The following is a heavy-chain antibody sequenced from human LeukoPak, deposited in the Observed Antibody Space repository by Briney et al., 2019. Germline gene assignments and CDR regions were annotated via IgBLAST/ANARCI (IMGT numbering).Heavy chain of an antibody. D-gene: IGHD4-17*01. CDR1: GGSFSGYY. J-gene: IGHJ4*02. V-gene: IGHV4-34*01. CDR2: IYYSGST. Sequence: SETLSLTCAVYGGSFSGYYWSWIRQPPGKGLEWIGSIYYSGSTYYNPSLKSRVTISVDTSKNQFSLKLNSVTAADTAVYYCARLGVLGNLYGRKRRSDYWGQGTLVTVSS. CDR3: ARLGVLGNLYGRKRRSDY.